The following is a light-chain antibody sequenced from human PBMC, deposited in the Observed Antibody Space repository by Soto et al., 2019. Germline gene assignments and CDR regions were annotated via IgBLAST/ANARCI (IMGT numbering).Light chain of an antibody. V-gene: IGKV1-5*03. CDR2: KAS. CDR3: MQGTHWPPT. Sequence: DIQMTQSPSTLSASVGDRVTITCRASQSIDSWLAWYQQKPGKAPKLLMYKASSLESGVPSRFSGSGSETEFTLTISSLQPDDFATYYCMQGTHWPPTFGQGTKVDIK. J-gene: IGKJ1*01. CDR1: QSIDSW.